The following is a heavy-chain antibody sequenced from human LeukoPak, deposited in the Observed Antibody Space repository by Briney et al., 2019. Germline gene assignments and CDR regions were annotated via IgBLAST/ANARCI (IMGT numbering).Heavy chain of an antibody. D-gene: IGHD2-15*01. J-gene: IGHJ4*02. CDR1: GYTFTGYY. V-gene: IGHV1-2*02. CDR2: INPNSGGT. Sequence: GASVKVSCKASGYTFTGYYIHWVRQAPGQGLEWMGWINPNSGGTNYAQKFQGRVTMTRDMSISTAYMELSRLSSDDTAVYYCALCSGGSCYSFDYWGQGTLVTVSS. CDR3: ALCSGGSCYSFDY.